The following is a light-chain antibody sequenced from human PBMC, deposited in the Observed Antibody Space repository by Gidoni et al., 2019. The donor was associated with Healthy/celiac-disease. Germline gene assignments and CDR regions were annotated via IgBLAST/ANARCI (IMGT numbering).Light chain of an antibody. CDR3: QQYGSSLIFT. CDR1: QSVSSSY. Sequence: EIVLTQSPGTLSLSPGERATLSCRARQSVSSSYLAWYQQKPGQAPRLLIYGASSRDTGIPDRFSGSGSGTDFTLTISRLEPEDFAVYYCQQYGSSLIFTFGPGTKVDIK. J-gene: IGKJ3*01. CDR2: GAS. V-gene: IGKV3-20*01.